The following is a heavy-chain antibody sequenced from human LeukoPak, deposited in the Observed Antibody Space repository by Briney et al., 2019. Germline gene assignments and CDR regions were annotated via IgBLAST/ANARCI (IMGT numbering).Heavy chain of an antibody. CDR3: ARLRFSAAAGQGDWFDP. J-gene: IGHJ5*02. D-gene: IGHD6-13*01. CDR2: INHSGST. V-gene: IGHV4-34*01. Sequence: SETLSLTCAVYGGSFSGYYWSWIRQPPGKGLEWIGEINHSGSTNYNPSLKSRVSISVDTSKNQFSLKLSSVNAADTAVYYCARLRFSAAAGQGDWFDPWGQGTLVTVSS. CDR1: GGSFSGYY.